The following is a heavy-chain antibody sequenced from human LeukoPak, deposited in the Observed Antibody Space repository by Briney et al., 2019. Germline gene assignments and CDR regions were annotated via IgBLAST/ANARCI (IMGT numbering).Heavy chain of an antibody. J-gene: IGHJ4*02. CDR3: AKDSSNSQSITLDY. CDR2: ISSSSSYI. D-gene: IGHD4-23*01. V-gene: IGHV3-21*01. Sequence: GGSLRLSCAASGFTFSSYIMNWVRQAPGKGLEWVSSISSSSSYIYYADSVKGRYTISRDNAKNSLYLQMNSLRAEDTAVYYCAKDSSNSQSITLDYWGQGTLVTVSS. CDR1: GFTFSSYI.